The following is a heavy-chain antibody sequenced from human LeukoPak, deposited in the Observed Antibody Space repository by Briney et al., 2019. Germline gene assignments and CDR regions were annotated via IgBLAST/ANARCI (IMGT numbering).Heavy chain of an antibody. CDR1: GGSISSSSYY. CDR2: IYYSGST. J-gene: IGHJ4*02. V-gene: IGHV4-61*05. D-gene: IGHD2-2*01. Sequence: SETLSLTCTVSGGSISSSSYYWGWIRQPPGKGLEWIGYIYYSGSTTYNPSLKSRVTISVDTSKNHFSLKLSSVTAADTAVYYCARRVSASGRDYFDYWGQGTLVTVSS. CDR3: ARRVSASGRDYFDY.